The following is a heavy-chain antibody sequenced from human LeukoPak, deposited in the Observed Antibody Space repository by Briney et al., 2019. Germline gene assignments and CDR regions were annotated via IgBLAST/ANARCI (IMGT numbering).Heavy chain of an antibody. V-gene: IGHV4-59*01. CDR2: IYYSGST. Sequence: SETLSLTCTVSGGSISSYYWSWIRQPPGKGLEWIGYIYYSGSTNYNPSLKSRVTISVDTSKNQFSLKLSSVTAADTAVYYCARERDIGHYYYYMDVWGKGTTVTVSS. CDR3: ARERDIGHYYYYMDV. J-gene: IGHJ6*03. CDR1: GGSISSYY. D-gene: IGHD2-15*01.